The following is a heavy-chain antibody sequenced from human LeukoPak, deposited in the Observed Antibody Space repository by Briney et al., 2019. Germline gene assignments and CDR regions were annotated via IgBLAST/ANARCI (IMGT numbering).Heavy chain of an antibody. D-gene: IGHD6-19*01. V-gene: IGHV3-23*01. CDR1: GFTFSSYA. Sequence: GGSLRLPCAASGFTFSSYALSWVRLAPRTGPELVSAISGSGGSTYYADSVKGRFTISRDNSRNRLYLQMNSLRAEDTAVYYCAKRSGYTTGWFFDFWGERTLGTVSS. J-gene: IGHJ4*02. CDR3: AKRSGYTTGWFFDF. CDR2: ISGSGGST.